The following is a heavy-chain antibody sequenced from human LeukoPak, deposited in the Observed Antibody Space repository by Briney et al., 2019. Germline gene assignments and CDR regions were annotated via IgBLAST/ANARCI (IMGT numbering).Heavy chain of an antibody. Sequence: GGSLRLSCAASGFSFSTHDMSWVRQAPGKGLEWVSAISRSGDGTTYADSVKGRFTISRDNSKNTLFLQMNSLRAEDTAIYYCARAVGLWYFDLWVRASLVTVSS. J-gene: IGHJ2*01. CDR1: GFSFSTHD. V-gene: IGHV3-23*01. CDR3: ARAVGLWYFDL. D-gene: IGHD5/OR15-5a*01. CDR2: ISRSGDGT.